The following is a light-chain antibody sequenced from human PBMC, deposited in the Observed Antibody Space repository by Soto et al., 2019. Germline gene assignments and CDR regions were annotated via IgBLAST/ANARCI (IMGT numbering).Light chain of an antibody. V-gene: IGKV3-15*01. CDR2: GAS. CDR3: QQYNNWPRT. J-gene: IGKJ2*02. CDR1: QSVSSH. Sequence: EIVMTQSPATLSVSPGERATISCRASQSVSSHLVWYQQKRGQAPRLLIYGASTRATGIPARFSGSGSGTEFTLTISSLQSEDVAVYYCQQYNNWPRTFGQGTKLELK.